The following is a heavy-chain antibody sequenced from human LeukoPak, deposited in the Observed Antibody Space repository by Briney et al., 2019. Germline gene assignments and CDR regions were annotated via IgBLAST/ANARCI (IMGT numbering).Heavy chain of an antibody. CDR2: ISNDGSNT. J-gene: IGHJ3*02. CDR1: GFNFTTYG. D-gene: IGHD3-3*01. V-gene: IGHV3-30*18. CDR3: AKMSIDYDFWSAFDI. Sequence: GGSLRLSCAASGFNFTTYGAHWVRQAPGRGLEWVAVISNDGSNTYYGDSVKGRFTISRDASKNMLYLQMNSLKVEDTALYYCAKMSIDYDFWSAFDIWGQGTTVTVSS.